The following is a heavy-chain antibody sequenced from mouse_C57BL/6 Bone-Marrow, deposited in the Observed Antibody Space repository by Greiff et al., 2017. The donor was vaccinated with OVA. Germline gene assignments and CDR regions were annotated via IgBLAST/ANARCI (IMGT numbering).Heavy chain of an antibody. V-gene: IGHV1-81*01. D-gene: IGHD1-1*01. Sequence: QVQLQQSGAELARPGASVKLSCKASGYTFTSYGISWVKQRTGQGLEWIGEIYPRSGNTYYNEKFKGKATLTADKSSSTAYMELRSLTSEDSAVYFCAGGHYYGSSYWYFDVWGTGTTVTVSS. CDR2: IYPRSGNT. CDR1: GYTFTSYG. CDR3: AGGHYYGSSYWYFDV. J-gene: IGHJ1*03.